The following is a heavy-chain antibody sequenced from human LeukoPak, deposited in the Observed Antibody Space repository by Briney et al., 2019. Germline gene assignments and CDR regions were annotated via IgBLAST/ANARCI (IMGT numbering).Heavy chain of an antibody. CDR1: EFTVSSYY. J-gene: IGHJ4*02. D-gene: IGHD6-19*01. V-gene: IGHV3-66*01. CDR3: ARGSDGWFAFDY. Sequence: GGSLTLSCAASEFTVSSYYMRWVRQAPGKGLEWVSIIYSTGGKYYADSVKGRFTISRDNSKHTLYLQMNSLRDEDTAVYYCARGSDGWFAFDYWGQGILVTVSS. CDR2: IYSTGGK.